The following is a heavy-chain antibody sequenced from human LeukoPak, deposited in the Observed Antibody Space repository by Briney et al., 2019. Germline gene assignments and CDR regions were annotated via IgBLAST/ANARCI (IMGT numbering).Heavy chain of an antibody. CDR1: GSSITSGYY. Sequence: PSETLSLTSTVSGSSITSGYYWAWIRQPPGKGLEWIGSIHHTGITHYNPSLKSRVTMAVDTSKNQFSLKLSSVTAADTAVYYCAREQVDGDRLFDYWGQGTLVTVSS. CDR2: IHHTGIT. D-gene: IGHD4-17*01. J-gene: IGHJ4*02. CDR3: AREQVDGDRLFDY. V-gene: IGHV4-38-2*02.